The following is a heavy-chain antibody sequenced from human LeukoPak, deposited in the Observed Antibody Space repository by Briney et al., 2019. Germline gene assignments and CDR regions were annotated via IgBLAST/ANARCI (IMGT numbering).Heavy chain of an antibody. CDR3: ARDRSLTIFGVVYDAFDI. D-gene: IGHD3-3*01. V-gene: IGHV4-4*07. Sequence: PSETLSLTCTVSGGSISSYYWSWIRQPAGKGLEWIGRIYTSGSTNYNPSLKSRVTISVDKSKNQFSLKLSSVTAADTALYYCARDRSLTIFGVVYDAFDIWGQGTMVTVSS. CDR1: GGSISSYY. J-gene: IGHJ3*02. CDR2: IYTSGST.